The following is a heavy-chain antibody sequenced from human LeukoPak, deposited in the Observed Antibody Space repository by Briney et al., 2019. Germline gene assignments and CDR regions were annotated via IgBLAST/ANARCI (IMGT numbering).Heavy chain of an antibody. CDR1: GYTFTSYY. V-gene: IGHV1-46*01. D-gene: IGHD3-22*01. CDR2: INPSGGST. J-gene: IGHJ4*02. Sequence: ASVKVSCKASGYTFTSYYMHWVRQAPGQGLEWMGIINPSGGSTSYAQKFQGRVTMTRDTSASTVYMELSSLRSEDTAVYYCARAKYYYDSSGYSYYFDYWGQGTLVTVSS. CDR3: ARAKYYYDSSGYSYYFDY.